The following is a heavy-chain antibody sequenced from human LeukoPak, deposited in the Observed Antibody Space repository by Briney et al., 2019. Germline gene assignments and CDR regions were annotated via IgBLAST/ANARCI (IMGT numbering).Heavy chain of an antibody. CDR3: AKVPTPTLYSSSGVDY. Sequence: GGSLRLSCAASGFXFSSYAISWVRQAPGKGLEWVSAISGSGGSTYYADSVKGRFTISRDNSKNTLYLQMNSLRAEDTAVYYCAKVPTPTLYSSSGVDYWGQGTLVTVSS. V-gene: IGHV3-23*01. CDR1: GFXFSSYA. D-gene: IGHD6-6*01. J-gene: IGHJ4*02. CDR2: ISGSGGST.